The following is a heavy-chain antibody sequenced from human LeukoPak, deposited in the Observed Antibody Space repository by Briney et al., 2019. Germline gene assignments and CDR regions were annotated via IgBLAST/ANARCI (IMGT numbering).Heavy chain of an antibody. J-gene: IGHJ3*02. D-gene: IGHD3-10*01. Sequence: ASAKISCKVSGYTFTDYYMHWVQQAPGKGLEWMGLVDPEDGETIYAEKFQGRVTITADTSTDTAYMELSSLRSEDTAVYYCATGKGTGAFDIWGQGTMVTVSS. CDR1: GYTFTDYY. CDR2: VDPEDGET. V-gene: IGHV1-69-2*01. CDR3: ATGKGTGAFDI.